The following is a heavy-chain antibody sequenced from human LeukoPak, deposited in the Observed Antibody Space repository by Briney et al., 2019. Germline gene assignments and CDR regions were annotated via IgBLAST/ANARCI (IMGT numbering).Heavy chain of an antibody. V-gene: IGHV3-7*03. Sequence: PGGSLRLSCAASGFTFSSYWMSWVRQAPGEGLEWVAKINQDGTEKAYVDSVRGRFTISRDNAKNSLFLQMNSLRAEDTAVYYCTSHAAFDPWGQGTLVTVSS. CDR2: INQDGTEK. J-gene: IGHJ5*02. CDR3: TSHAAFDP. CDR1: GFTFSSYW.